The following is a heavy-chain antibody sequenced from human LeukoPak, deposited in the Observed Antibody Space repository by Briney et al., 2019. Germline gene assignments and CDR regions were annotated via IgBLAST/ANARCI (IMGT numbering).Heavy chain of an antibody. CDR1: GYTFTGYY. CDR3: ARTERRDLHEPRAFDI. D-gene: IGHD5-24*01. CDR2: INPNSGGT. V-gene: IGHV1-2*02. J-gene: IGHJ3*02. Sequence: GASVKVSCKASGYTFTGYYMHWVRQAPGQGLEWMGWINPNSGGTNYAQKFQGRVTMTRDTSISTAYMELSRLRSDDTAVYYCARTERRDLHEPRAFDIWGQGTMVTVSS.